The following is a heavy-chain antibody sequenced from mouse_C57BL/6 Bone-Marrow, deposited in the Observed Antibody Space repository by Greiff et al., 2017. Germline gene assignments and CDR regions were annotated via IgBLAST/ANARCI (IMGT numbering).Heavy chain of an antibody. V-gene: IGHV14-4*01. J-gene: IGHJ2*01. CDR1: GFNIKDDY. CDR3: SSFCGNYFDF. Sequence: VQLKQSGAELVRPGASVKLSCTASGFNIKDDYIHWVKQRPEQGLEWIGWIDPEIGDTEYASKFQGKATITSDTSTNTAYLQLSSLTTEDTADYYCSSFCGNYFDFWGQGTPLTVAS. CDR2: IDPEIGDT. D-gene: IGHD1-1*02.